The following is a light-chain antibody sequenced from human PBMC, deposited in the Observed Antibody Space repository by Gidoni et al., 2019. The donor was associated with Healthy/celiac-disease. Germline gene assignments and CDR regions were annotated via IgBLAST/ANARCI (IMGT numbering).Light chain of an antibody. V-gene: IGKV3-11*01. Sequence: EIVLTQSPAPLSLSPGERATLSCRASQSVSSYLAWYQQKPGQAPRLLIYDASNRATGIPARFSGSGSGTDFTLTISSLEPEDFAVYYCQQRSNWPLTFXXXTKVEIK. CDR3: QQRSNWPLT. J-gene: IGKJ1*01. CDR2: DAS. CDR1: QSVSSY.